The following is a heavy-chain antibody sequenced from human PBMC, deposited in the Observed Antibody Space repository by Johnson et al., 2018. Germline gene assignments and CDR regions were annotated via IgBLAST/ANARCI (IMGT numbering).Heavy chain of an antibody. CDR1: GFTFSSYS. V-gene: IGHV3-21*01. Sequence: VQLVQSGGGLVKPGGSLRLSCAASGFTFSSYSMNWVRQAPGKGLEWVSSISTDSNYIYVADSLKGRFTVFRDNAKSSVFLQKNSVRAEDTAVYYCLRGTMNAFDMWGQGTMVTVSS. J-gene: IGHJ3*02. D-gene: IGHD3-3*01. CDR3: LRGTMNAFDM. CDR2: ISTDSNYI.